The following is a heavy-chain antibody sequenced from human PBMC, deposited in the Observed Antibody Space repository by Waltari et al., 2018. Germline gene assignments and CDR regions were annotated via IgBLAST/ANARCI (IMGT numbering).Heavy chain of an antibody. J-gene: IGHJ5*02. CDR1: GGSFSGYY. CDR3: ARASLYDYVWGSYCTNWFDP. Sequence: QVQLQQWGAGLLKPSETLSLTCAVYGGSFSGYYWSWIRQPPGKGLEWIGEINHSGSTNYNPSLKSRVTISVDTSKNQFSLKLSSVTAADTAVYYCARASLYDYVWGSYCTNWFDPWGQGTLVTVSS. V-gene: IGHV4-34*01. CDR2: INHSGST. D-gene: IGHD3-16*01.